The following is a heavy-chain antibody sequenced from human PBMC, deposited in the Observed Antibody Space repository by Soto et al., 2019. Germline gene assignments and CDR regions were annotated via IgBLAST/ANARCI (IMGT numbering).Heavy chain of an antibody. CDR3: AREVPYGYSRFDY. CDR1: GYTFTNNV. Sequence: ASVKVSCKASGYTFTNNVIHWVRQAPGQRLEWIGWVNAGNDNTKWSREFQGRLTLTKDTSATTAYMELSSLTPEDTAIYFCAREVPYGYSRFDYWGQGTLVTVSS. J-gene: IGHJ4*02. V-gene: IGHV1-3*01. CDR2: VNAGNDNT. D-gene: IGHD5-18*01.